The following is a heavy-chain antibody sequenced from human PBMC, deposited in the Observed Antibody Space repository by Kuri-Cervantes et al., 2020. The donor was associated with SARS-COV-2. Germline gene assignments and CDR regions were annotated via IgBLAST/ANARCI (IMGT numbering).Heavy chain of an antibody. CDR1: GGSFSGYY. CDR2: INHSGIT. J-gene: IGHJ2*01. Sequence: GSLRLSCAVYGGSFSGYYWSWIRQPPGKGLEWIGEINHSGITNYNPSLKSRVTISVDTSKNQFSLKLSSVTAADTAVYYYARVDGDYVDWYFDLWGRGTLVTVSS. D-gene: IGHD4-17*01. V-gene: IGHV4-34*01. CDR3: ARVDGDYVDWYFDL.